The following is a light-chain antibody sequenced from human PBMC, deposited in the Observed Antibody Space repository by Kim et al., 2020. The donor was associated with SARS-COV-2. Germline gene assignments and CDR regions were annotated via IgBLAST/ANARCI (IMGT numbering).Light chain of an antibody. CDR2: AAS. CDR3: QNYNSAPWT. J-gene: IGKJ1*01. Sequence: DIQMTQSPSSLLVSVGDRVTITCRASQAISKYLAWYQQKPGKAPKLLIYAASALQSGVPSRFSGSGSGTDFTLTISSLQPEDVATYYCQNYNSAPWTFGQGTKVEIK. V-gene: IGKV1-27*01. CDR1: QAISKY.